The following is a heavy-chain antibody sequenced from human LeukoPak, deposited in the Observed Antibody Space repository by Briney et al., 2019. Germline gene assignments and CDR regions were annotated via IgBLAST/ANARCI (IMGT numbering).Heavy chain of an antibody. J-gene: IGHJ4*02. CDR3: AKEQEVVGATYFDY. D-gene: IGHD1-26*01. CDR1: GFTFSNAW. Sequence: GGSLRLSCAASGFTFSNAWMSWVRQAPGKGLEWVGRIKSKTDGGTTDYAAPVKGRFTIPRDDSKNTLYLQMNSLRAEDTAVYYCAKEQEVVGATYFDYWGQGTLVTVSS. V-gene: IGHV3-15*01. CDR2: IKSKTDGGTT.